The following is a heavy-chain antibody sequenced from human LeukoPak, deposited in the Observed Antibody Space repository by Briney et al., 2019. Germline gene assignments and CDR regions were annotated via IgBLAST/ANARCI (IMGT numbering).Heavy chain of an antibody. J-gene: IGHJ3*02. V-gene: IGHV3-11*06. CDR3: ARLRSYYYDSSGYKDAFDI. CDR2: INGSSSDT. Sequence: GGSLRLSCAASGFTFSDYYMTWIRQAPGRGLEWISYINGSSSDTKYADSVKGRFTISRDNAKNSVYLQMNSLRAEDTAVYYCARLRSYYYDSSGYKDAFDIWGQGTIVTVSS. CDR1: GFTFSDYY. D-gene: IGHD3-22*01.